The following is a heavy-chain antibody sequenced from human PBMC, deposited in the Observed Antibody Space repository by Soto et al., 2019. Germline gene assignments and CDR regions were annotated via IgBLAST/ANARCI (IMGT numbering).Heavy chain of an antibody. CDR3: TTVRRAKWLRKLDAAVAGTYYYYGMDV. V-gene: IGHV3-15*07. D-gene: IGHD6-19*01. CDR1: GFTFSNAW. Sequence: EVQLVESGGGLVKPGGSIRLSCAASGFTFSNAWMNWVRQAPGKGLERVGRSKSKTDGGTTDYAAPVKGRFTISRDDAKNTLDLQMNSLQSEDTAVYYCTTVRRAKWLRKLDAAVAGTYYYYGMDVWCHGTTVTVSS. J-gene: IGHJ6*02. CDR2: SKSKTDGGTT.